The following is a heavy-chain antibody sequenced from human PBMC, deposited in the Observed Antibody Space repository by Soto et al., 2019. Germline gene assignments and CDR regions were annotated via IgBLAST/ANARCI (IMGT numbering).Heavy chain of an antibody. V-gene: IGHV1-24*01. J-gene: IGHJ6*02. CDR3: ATDYYYDSSGYQRVTDV. D-gene: IGHD3-22*01. Sequence: ASVKVSCKVSGYTLTELSMHWVRQAPGKGLEWMGGFDPEDGETIYAQKFQGRVTMTEDTSTDTAYMELSSLRSEDTAVYYCATDYYYDSSGYQRVTDVWGQETTVTVSS. CDR1: GYTLTELS. CDR2: FDPEDGET.